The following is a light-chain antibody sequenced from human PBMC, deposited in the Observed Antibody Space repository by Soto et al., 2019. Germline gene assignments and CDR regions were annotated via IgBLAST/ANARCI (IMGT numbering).Light chain of an antibody. CDR2: AAS. V-gene: IGKV1-39*01. CDR1: ESISTF. Sequence: DVQMPQSPSSLSASVGDIVTITCRANESISTFLSWYQQKPGNAPQLLIYAASTLQSGVPSSFSGSGSGTDFTLTISILQTAGFPTYSCPQRNSIPRTFGHGTKVE. J-gene: IGKJ1*01. CDR3: PQRNSIPRT.